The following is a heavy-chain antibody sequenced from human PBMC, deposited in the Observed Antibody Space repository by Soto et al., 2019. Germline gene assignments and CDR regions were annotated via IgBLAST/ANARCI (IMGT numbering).Heavy chain of an antibody. CDR2: ISGSGGST. V-gene: IGHV3-23*01. J-gene: IGHJ1*01. D-gene: IGHD3-16*02. Sequence: GGSLRFSCAASGFTFSSYAMSWVRQAPGKGLEWVSAISGSGGSTYYADSVKGRFTISRDNSKNTLYLQMNSLRAEDTAVYYCAKGLHLGELSFLDIAEYFQHWGQGTLVTVSS. CDR3: AKGLHLGELSFLDIAEYFQH. CDR1: GFTFSSYA.